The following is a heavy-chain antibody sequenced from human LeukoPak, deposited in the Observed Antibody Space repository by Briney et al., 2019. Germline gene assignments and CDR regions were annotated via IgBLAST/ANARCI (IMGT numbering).Heavy chain of an antibody. D-gene: IGHD2-21*02. J-gene: IGHJ1*01. CDR3: AKTFIFGGDHFQH. CDR1: GFTFSTYA. Sequence: LGGSLRLSCAASGFTFSTYAMSWVRQAPGKGLEWVSGISGSGDTTYYADSVKGRFTISRDNSKNTLYLQMSSLRADDTAVYYCAKTFIFGGDHFQHWGQGTLVTVFS. CDR2: ISGSGDTT. V-gene: IGHV3-23*01.